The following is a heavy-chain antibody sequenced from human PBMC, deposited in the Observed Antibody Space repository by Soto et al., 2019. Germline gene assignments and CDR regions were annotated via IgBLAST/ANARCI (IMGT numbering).Heavy chain of an antibody. CDR1: GFTFSSYA. V-gene: IGHV3-23*01. CDR2: ISGSGGST. D-gene: IGHD3-22*01. Sequence: EVQLLESGGGLVQPGGSLRLSCAASGFTFSSYAMSWVRQAPGKGLEWVSAISGSGGSTYYADSVKGRFTISRDNSKNPLYLQLNSMRAEDTAVYYCAKGGYYYDSSGYYSPYGYWGQGTLVTVSS. J-gene: IGHJ4*02. CDR3: AKGGYYYDSSGYYSPYGY.